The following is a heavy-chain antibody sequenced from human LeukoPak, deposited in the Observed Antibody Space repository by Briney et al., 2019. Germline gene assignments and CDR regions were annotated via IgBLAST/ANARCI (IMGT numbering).Heavy chain of an antibody. CDR2: IKQDGSEK. J-gene: IGHJ3*02. CDR3: ARINWGLKVFDI. CDR1: GFTFSSYW. V-gene: IGHV3-7*04. D-gene: IGHD7-27*01. Sequence: GGSLRLSCAASGFTFSSYWMSWVRQAPGKGLEWVSNIKQDGSEKYCVESVKGRFTISRDNAKNSLFLQMKSLRAEDTAVYYCARINWGLKVFDIWGQGTMVTVSS.